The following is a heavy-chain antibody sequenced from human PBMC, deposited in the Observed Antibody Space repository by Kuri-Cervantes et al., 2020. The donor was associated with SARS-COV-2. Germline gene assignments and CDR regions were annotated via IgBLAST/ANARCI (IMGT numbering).Heavy chain of an antibody. Sequence: GESLKISCAASGFTFSSYGMHWVRQAPGKGLEYVSAISSNGGSTYYADSVKGRFTISRDNAKNSLYLQMNSLRAEDTAVYYCASRRFRITHHWGQGTLVTVSS. D-gene: IGHD3-16*01. V-gene: IGHV3-64*04. CDR1: GFTFSSYG. CDR2: ISSNGGST. J-gene: IGHJ5*02. CDR3: ASRRFRITHH.